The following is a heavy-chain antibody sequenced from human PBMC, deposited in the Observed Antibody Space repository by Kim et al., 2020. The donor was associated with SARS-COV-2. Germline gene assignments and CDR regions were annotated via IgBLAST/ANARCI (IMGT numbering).Heavy chain of an antibody. Sequence: SETLSLTCAVYGGSFSGYYWSWIRQPPGKGLEWIGEINHSGSTNYNPSLKSRVTISVDTSKNQFSLKLSSVTAADTAVYYCARGSYDSSGYPMYYFDYWGQGTLVTVSS. V-gene: IGHV4-34*01. CDR2: INHSGST. CDR1: GGSFSGYY. CDR3: ARGSYDSSGYPMYYFDY. J-gene: IGHJ4*02. D-gene: IGHD3-22*01.